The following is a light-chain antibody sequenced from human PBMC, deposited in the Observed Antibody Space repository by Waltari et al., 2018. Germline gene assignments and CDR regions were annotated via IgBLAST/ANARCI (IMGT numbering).Light chain of an antibody. CDR3: QAWDSTTRV. CDR1: TLGDKY. Sequence: SYELTQPPSVSVSPGQTASITCSGDTLGDKYACWYQQKPGQSPVLVIDQDSKRPPGIPVRFSGSNSGNTATLTISGTQAMDEADYYCQAWDSTTRVFGGGTKLTVL. J-gene: IGLJ2*01. V-gene: IGLV3-1*01. CDR2: QDS.